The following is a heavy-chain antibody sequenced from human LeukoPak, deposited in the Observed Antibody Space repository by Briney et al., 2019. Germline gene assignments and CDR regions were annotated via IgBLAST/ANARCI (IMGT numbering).Heavy chain of an antibody. CDR2: INADTGNT. CDR1: GYTFTPYT. J-gene: IGHJ4*02. Sequence: ASVKVSCKASGYTFTPYTMHWVRQAPGQRLEWMGWINADTGNTKCSQEFQGRLTITRDTSASTVYMDLSSLKSEDMAVYYCARSGGSRGTVTPPGDFWGQGTLVTVSS. V-gene: IGHV1-3*03. CDR3: ARSGGSRGTVTPPGDF. D-gene: IGHD4-17*01.